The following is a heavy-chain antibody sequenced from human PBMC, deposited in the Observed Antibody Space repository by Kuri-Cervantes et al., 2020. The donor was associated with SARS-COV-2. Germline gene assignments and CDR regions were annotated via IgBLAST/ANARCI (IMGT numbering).Heavy chain of an antibody. J-gene: IGHJ4*02. Sequence: SWIRQPPGKALEWLARIDWDEEKWFRTSLRTRLTISKDTPKNQLVLTMTNMDPEDTATYYCARIFAVPGTGQTYLFDYWGQGTPVTVSS. CDR3: ARIFAVPGTGQTYLFDY. CDR2: IDWDEEK. D-gene: IGHD6-19*01. V-gene: IGHV2-70*04.